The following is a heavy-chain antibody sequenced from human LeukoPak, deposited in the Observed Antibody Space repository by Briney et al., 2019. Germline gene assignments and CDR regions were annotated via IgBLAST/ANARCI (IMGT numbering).Heavy chain of an antibody. CDR3: AIAGGGSDAFDI. CDR2: INPNSGGT. Sequence: GAPVKVSCKASGYTFTAYYIHWVRQAPGQGLEWMGRINPNSGGTSYAQKFQGRVTMTRDTSISTAYMELSRLRSDDTVVYYCAIAGGGSDAFDIWGQGTMVTVSS. CDR1: GYTFTAYY. V-gene: IGHV1-2*05. J-gene: IGHJ3*02. D-gene: IGHD2-15*01.